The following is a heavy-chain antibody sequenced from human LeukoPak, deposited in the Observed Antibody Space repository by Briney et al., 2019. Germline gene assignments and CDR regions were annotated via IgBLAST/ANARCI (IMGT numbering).Heavy chain of an antibody. V-gene: IGHV4-34*01. D-gene: IGHD4-23*01. CDR2: INHSGST. Sequence: NASETLSLTCAVYGGSFSGYYWSWIRQPPGKGLEWIGEINHSGSTNYNPSLKSRVTISVDTSKNQFSLKLSSVIAADTAVYYCARVGHYGGDNWFDPWGQGTLVTVSS. CDR1: GGSFSGYY. J-gene: IGHJ5*02. CDR3: ARVGHYGGDNWFDP.